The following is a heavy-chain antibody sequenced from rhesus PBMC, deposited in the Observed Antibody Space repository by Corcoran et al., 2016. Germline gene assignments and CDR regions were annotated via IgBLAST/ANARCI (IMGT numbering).Heavy chain of an antibody. D-gene: IGHD4-29*01. CDR3: TRANGSRTFDY. Sequence: QVQLEQSGAEVKKPGASVKLSCKASGYTFTSYYMNWVRQDPGQVLEWMGWNNPSNDKTAYAQKFQGSVAMTRDTSTNTAYMELSSLRSEDTAVYYCTRANGSRTFDYWGQGVLVTVSS. J-gene: IGHJ4*01. V-gene: IGHV1S9*01. CDR1: GYTFTSYY. CDR2: NNPSNDKT.